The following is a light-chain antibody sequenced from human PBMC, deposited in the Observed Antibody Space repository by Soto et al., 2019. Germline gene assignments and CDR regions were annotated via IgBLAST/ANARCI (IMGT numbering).Light chain of an antibody. Sequence: PGERATLSCRASQSVNSDYFAWYQQKPGQAPRLLIYGASTRAAGIPDRFTGSGPGTDFTLTISRLEPEDLAVYYCQQYGNSPPWTFGQGTKVEIK. CDR2: GAS. V-gene: IGKV3-20*01. CDR1: QSVNSDY. CDR3: QQYGNSPPWT. J-gene: IGKJ1*01.